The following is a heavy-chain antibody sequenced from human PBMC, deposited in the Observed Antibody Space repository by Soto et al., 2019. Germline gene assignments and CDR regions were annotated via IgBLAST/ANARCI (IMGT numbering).Heavy chain of an antibody. D-gene: IGHD3-16*01. Sequence: QEQLVQSGAEVKKPGSSVKFSCKASGGTFSSYGFSWVRQAPGQGLEWVRDIFPIFNTANYAQKFQCRVTITADESTSTVYMDLSSLRSDDTALYYCAGGNHAPFGGLTVYYYYGMDVWGQGTTVTVSS. CDR1: GGTFSSYG. J-gene: IGHJ6*02. CDR2: IFPIFNTA. V-gene: IGHV1-69*01. CDR3: AGGNHAPFGGLTVYYYYGMDV.